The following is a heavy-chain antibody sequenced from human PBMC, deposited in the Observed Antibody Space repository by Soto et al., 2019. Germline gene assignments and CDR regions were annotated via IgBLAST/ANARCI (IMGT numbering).Heavy chain of an antibody. V-gene: IGHV1-18*01. CDR1: GYTFNKYG. Sequence: ASVKVSCKASGYTFNKYGFNWVRQAPGQGLEWMGRISAFNDFTNLAQKFQGRITLTTDASTNTAYMELQILRSDVTAMYYCARGRGVVIPAGTPDAFDVWGQGTMVTVSS. CDR2: ISAFNDFT. D-gene: IGHD6-13*01. J-gene: IGHJ3*01. CDR3: ARGRGVVIPAGTPDAFDV.